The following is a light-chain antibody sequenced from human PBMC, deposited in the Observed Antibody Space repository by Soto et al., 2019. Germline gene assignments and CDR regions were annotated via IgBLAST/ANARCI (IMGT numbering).Light chain of an antibody. Sequence: QSALTQPASVSGSPGQSVTISCTGTNSDIGDYKYISWYQHHPGRAPNLILYEVSDRPSGVSNRFSGSKSGNTASLTISGLQAEDEADYYCSSHANSRVFGGGTKLTVL. CDR3: SSHANSRV. V-gene: IGLV2-14*01. CDR2: EVS. J-gene: IGLJ3*02. CDR1: NSDIGDYKY.